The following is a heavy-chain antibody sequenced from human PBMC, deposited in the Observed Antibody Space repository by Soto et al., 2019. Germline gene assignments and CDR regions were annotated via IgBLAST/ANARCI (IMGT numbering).Heavy chain of an antibody. D-gene: IGHD6-13*01. CDR3: ARSAAGTDGYYYGMDV. Sequence: SETLALTCTVYGGSISSYYWSWIRQPPGKGLEWIGYIYYSGSTNYNPSLKSRVTISVDTSKNQFSLKLSSVRAADTAVYYCARSAAGTDGYYYGMDVWGQGTTVTVSS. J-gene: IGHJ6*02. V-gene: IGHV4-59*12. CDR2: IYYSGST. CDR1: GGSISSYY.